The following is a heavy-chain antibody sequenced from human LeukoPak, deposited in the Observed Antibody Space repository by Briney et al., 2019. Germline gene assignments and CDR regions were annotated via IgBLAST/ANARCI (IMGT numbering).Heavy chain of an antibody. V-gene: IGHV1-69*01. Sequence: SVKVSCKASGGTFSSYAISWVRQAPGQGLEWIGGIIPIFGTANYAQKFQGRVTITADESTSTAYMELSSLRSEDTAVYYCARVITMVRGVRSYYFDYWGQGTLVTVSS. CDR2: IIPIFGTA. D-gene: IGHD3-10*01. J-gene: IGHJ4*02. CDR1: GGTFSSYA. CDR3: ARVITMVRGVRSYYFDY.